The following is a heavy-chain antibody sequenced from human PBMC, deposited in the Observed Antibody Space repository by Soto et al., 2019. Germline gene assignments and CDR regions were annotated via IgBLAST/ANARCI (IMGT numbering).Heavy chain of an antibody. CDR2: INSDGSST. J-gene: IGHJ5*02. CDR3: ARPDYDFWSGFGEPA. CDR1: GFTFSSYW. Sequence: GGSLRLSCAASGFTFSSYWMHWVRQAPGKGLVWVSRINSDGSSTSYADSVKGRFTISRDNAKNTLYLQMNSLRAEDTAVYYCARPDYDFWSGFGEPAWGQGTLVTVSS. V-gene: IGHV3-74*01. D-gene: IGHD3-3*01.